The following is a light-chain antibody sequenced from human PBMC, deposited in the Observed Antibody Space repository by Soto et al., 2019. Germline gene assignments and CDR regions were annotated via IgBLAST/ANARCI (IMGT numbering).Light chain of an antibody. J-gene: IGKJ1*01. CDR1: QSISSF. Sequence: DIQMTQSPSSLSASLGDRVTITCRASQSISSFLNWYQQKSGKAPKLLIYNGSTLQSGVPSRFSGNGSGTEYSRTISSLQPEDFAVYYCQQSYSMPWTFGQGTKVEVK. CDR3: QQSYSMPWT. V-gene: IGKV1-39*01. CDR2: NGS.